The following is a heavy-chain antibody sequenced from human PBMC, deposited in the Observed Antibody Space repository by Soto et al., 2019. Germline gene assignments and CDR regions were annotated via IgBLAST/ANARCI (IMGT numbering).Heavy chain of an antibody. J-gene: IGHJ4*01. CDR2: VKSKTDGGTT. Sequence: PGGSLRLSCAASGFIFSNAWINWVRQAPGKGLEWVGRVKSKTDGGTTDFAAPAKGRFAISRDDSKNMVYLEMNSLKTEDTAIYYCTTDSYMTNIIIRFDYWCHGTLVTVPS. D-gene: IGHD4-17*01. CDR1: GFIFSNAW. CDR3: TTDSYMTNIIIRFDY. V-gene: IGHV3-15*07.